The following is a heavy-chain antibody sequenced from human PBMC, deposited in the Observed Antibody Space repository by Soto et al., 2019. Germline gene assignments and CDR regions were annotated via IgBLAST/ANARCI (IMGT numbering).Heavy chain of an antibody. V-gene: IGHV3-48*02. CDR2: ISSSSSTI. D-gene: IGHD2-2*01. Sequence: GGSLRLSCAASGFTFSSYSMNWVRQAPGKGLEWVSYISSSSSTIYYADSVKGRFTISRDNAKNSLYLQMNSLRDEDTAVYYCARERERAVPATSKWFDPWGQGTLVTVSS. CDR1: GFTFSSYS. CDR3: ARERERAVPATSKWFDP. J-gene: IGHJ5*02.